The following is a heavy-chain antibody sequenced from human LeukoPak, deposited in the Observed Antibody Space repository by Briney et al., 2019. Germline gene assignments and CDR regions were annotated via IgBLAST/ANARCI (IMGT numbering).Heavy chain of an antibody. CDR2: IYTSGST. D-gene: IGHD4-11*01. CDR3: ARGGTRGDSNYDYYYNMDV. J-gene: IGHJ6*03. Sequence: PSETLSLTCTVSGGSISSGSYYWSWIRQPAGKGLEWIGRIYTSGSTNYNPSLKSRVTMSVDTSKNQFSLKLSSVTAADTAVYYCARGGTRGDSNYDYYYNMDVWGKGTTVTVSS. CDR1: GGSISSGSYY. V-gene: IGHV4-61*02.